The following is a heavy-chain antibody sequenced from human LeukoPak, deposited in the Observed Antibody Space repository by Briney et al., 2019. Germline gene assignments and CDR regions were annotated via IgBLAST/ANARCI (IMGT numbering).Heavy chain of an antibody. J-gene: IGHJ6*02. CDR2: ISAYNGNT. V-gene: IGHV1-18*01. CDR1: GYTFTSYG. CDR3: ARDPLEMIYSSGWHYYYGMDV. Sequence: ASVTVSCKASGYTFTSYGISWVRQAPGQGLEWMGWISAYNGNTNYAQKLQGRVTMTTDTSTSTAYMELRSLRSDDTAVYYCARDPLEMIYSSGWHYYYGMDVWGQGTTVTVSS. D-gene: IGHD6-19*01.